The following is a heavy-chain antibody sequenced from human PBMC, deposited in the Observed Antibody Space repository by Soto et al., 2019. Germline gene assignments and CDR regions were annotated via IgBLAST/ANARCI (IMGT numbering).Heavy chain of an antibody. D-gene: IGHD2-15*01. V-gene: IGHV3-21*01. CDR3: AGALVAATFDY. CDR1: GFTFSSYS. Sequence: GGSLRLSCAASGFTFSSYSMNWVRRAPGKGLEWVSSISSGNSYIYYADSVKGRFTISRDNAKNSLSLQMNSLRAEDTAVYYCAGALVAATFDYWGQGTLVTVSS. CDR2: ISSGNSYI. J-gene: IGHJ4*02.